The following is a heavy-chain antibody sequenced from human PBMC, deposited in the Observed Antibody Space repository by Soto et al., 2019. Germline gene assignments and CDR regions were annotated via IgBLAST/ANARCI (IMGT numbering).Heavy chain of an antibody. CDR2: ISGSGGST. Sequence: GGSLRLSCAASGFTFSSYAMSWVRQAPGKGLEWVSAISGSGGSTYYADSVKGRFTISRDNSKNTLYLQMNSLRAEDTAVYYCAKTDRPITMIVVVITYFDYWGQGTLVTVSS. D-gene: IGHD3-22*01. CDR3: AKTDRPITMIVVVITYFDY. CDR1: GFTFSSYA. J-gene: IGHJ4*02. V-gene: IGHV3-23*01.